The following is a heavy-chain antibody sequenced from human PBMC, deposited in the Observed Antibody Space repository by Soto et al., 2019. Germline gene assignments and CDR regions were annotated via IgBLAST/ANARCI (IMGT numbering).Heavy chain of an antibody. CDR2: ISGSGVST. Sequence: EVQLLESGGGLVQPGGSLRLSCAASGFTFSSYAMSWVRQAPGKGLEWVSAISGSGVSTYYADSVKGRFTISRDNSKNTLYLQMNSLRAEDTSVYYCAKEGEYSSGWDNFDYWGQGTLVTVSS. D-gene: IGHD6-19*01. CDR1: GFTFSSYA. J-gene: IGHJ4*02. V-gene: IGHV3-23*01. CDR3: AKEGEYSSGWDNFDY.